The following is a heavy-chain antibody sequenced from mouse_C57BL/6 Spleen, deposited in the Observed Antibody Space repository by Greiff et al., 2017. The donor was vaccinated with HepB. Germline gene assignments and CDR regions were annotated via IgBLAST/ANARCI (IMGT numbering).Heavy chain of an antibody. Sequence: VQLQQSGAELMKPGASVKLSCKASGYTFTGYWIEWVKQRPGHGLEWIGEILPGSGSTNYNEKFKGKATFTADTSSNTAYMQLSSLTTEDSAIYYCARRETPYYSNYGAMDYWGQGTSVTVSS. V-gene: IGHV1-9*01. CDR2: ILPGSGST. CDR1: GYTFTGYW. J-gene: IGHJ4*01. CDR3: ARRETPYYSNYGAMDY. D-gene: IGHD2-5*01.